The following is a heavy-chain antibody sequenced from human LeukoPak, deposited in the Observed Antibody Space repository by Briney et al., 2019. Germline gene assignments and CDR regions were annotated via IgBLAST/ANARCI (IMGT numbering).Heavy chain of an antibody. CDR1: GGSISSGGYS. CDR3: ARQIVVGPYFDY. D-gene: IGHD3-22*01. J-gene: IGHJ4*02. Sequence: PSQTLSLTCAVSGGSISSGGYSWSWIRQPPGGGLEWIGYIYHSGSTYYNPSLKSRVTISVDRSKNQFSLKLSSVTAADTAVYYCARQIVVGPYFDYWGQGTLVTVSS. CDR2: IYHSGST. V-gene: IGHV4-30-2*01.